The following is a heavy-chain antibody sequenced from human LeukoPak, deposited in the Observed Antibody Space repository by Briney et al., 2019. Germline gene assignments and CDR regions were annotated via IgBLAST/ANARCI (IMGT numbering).Heavy chain of an antibody. D-gene: IGHD5-12*01. Sequence: PSQTLSLTCTVSGGSISCGDYYWSWIRQPPGKGLEWIGYIHYSGSTNSNPSLRSRVTISVDTSKKQFSLKLNSVTAADTAVYYCARLVADSVKRYFDYWGQGTLVTVSS. CDR3: ARLVADSVKRYFDY. CDR1: GGSISCGDYY. V-gene: IGHV4-61*08. CDR2: IHYSGST. J-gene: IGHJ4*02.